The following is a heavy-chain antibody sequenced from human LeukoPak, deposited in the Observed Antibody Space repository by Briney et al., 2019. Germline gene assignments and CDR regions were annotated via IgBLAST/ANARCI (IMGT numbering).Heavy chain of an antibody. V-gene: IGHV3-11*01. Sequence: PGGSLRLSCAASGFTFSDYYMSWLRQAPGKGLEWISYISGSETTIYYVDSVKGRFTISRDRAKNSLYLQMSGLRVEDTAVYYCARDAFYGMDVWGQGTTVTVS. D-gene: IGHD3-3*02. CDR3: ARDAFYGMDV. CDR2: ISGSETTI. J-gene: IGHJ6*02. CDR1: GFTFSDYY.